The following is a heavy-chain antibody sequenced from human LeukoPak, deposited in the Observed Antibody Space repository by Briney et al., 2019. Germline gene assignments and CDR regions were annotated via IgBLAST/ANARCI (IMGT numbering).Heavy chain of an antibody. Sequence: SETLSLTCTVSGGSISSGGYYWSWIRQHPGKGLEWIGYIYYSGSTNYNPSLKSRVTISVDTSKNQFSLKLSSVTAADTAVYYCATLALGYCSGGSCYPADYWGQGTLVTVSS. J-gene: IGHJ4*02. V-gene: IGHV4-61*08. D-gene: IGHD2-15*01. CDR3: ATLALGYCSGGSCYPADY. CDR2: IYYSGST. CDR1: GGSISSGGYY.